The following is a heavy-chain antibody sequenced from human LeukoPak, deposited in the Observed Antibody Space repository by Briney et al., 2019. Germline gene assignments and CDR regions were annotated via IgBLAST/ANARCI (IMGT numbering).Heavy chain of an antibody. D-gene: IGHD3-10*01. J-gene: IGHJ5*02. V-gene: IGHV1-3*01. CDR3: ARSVLWFGELNWFDP. CDR2: INAGNGNT. Sequence: ASVKVSCKASGYTLTSYAMHWVRQAPGQRLEWMGWINAGNGNTKYSQKFQGRVTITRDTSASTAYMELSSLRSEDTAVYYCARSVLWFGELNWFDPWGQGTLVTVSS. CDR1: GYTLTSYA.